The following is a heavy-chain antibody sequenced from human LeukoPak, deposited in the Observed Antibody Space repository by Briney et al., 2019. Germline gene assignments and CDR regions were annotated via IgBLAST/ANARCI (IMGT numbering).Heavy chain of an antibody. Sequence: ASVKVSCKASGYTFTSYAMHWVRQAPGQRLEWMGWINAGNGNTKYSQTFQGRVTITRDTSASTAYMELSSLRSEDTAVYYCARDPCSSTSCYGNWLDPWGQGTLVTVSS. J-gene: IGHJ5*02. V-gene: IGHV1-3*01. CDR3: ARDPCSSTSCYGNWLDP. CDR2: INAGNGNT. D-gene: IGHD2-2*01. CDR1: GYTFTSYA.